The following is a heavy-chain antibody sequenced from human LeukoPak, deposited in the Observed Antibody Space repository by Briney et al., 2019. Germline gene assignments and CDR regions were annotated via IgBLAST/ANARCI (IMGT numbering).Heavy chain of an antibody. D-gene: IGHD3-22*01. J-gene: IGHJ4*02. CDR2: IYSGGST. V-gene: IGHV3-66*01. CDR1: GFTFSSYW. Sequence: GGSLRLSCAASGFTFSSYWMSWVRQAPGKGLEWVSIIYSGGSTYYADSVKGRFTISRDNSKNSLYLQMNSLRAEDTAVYYCARDYDSSGYSDYWGQGTLVTVSS. CDR3: ARDYDSSGYSDY.